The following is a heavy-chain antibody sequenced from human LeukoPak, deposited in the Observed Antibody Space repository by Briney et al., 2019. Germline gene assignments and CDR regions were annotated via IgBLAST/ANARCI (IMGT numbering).Heavy chain of an antibody. J-gene: IGHJ4*02. Sequence: PSETLFLTCTVSGGSISSYYWSWIRQPPGKGLEWIGYIYYSGSTNYNPSLKSRVTISVDTSKNQFSLKLSSVTAADTAMYYCARLVWWERYYFDYWGQGTLVTVSS. CDR3: ARLVWWERYYFDY. V-gene: IGHV4-59*01. CDR1: GGSISSYY. CDR2: IYYSGST. D-gene: IGHD1-26*01.